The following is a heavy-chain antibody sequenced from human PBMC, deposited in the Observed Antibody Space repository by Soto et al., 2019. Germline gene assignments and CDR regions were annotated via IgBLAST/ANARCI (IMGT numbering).Heavy chain of an antibody. CDR2: ISYDERNK. CDR3: AKDEGSSRPFDH. V-gene: IGHV3-30*18. D-gene: IGHD6-6*01. CDR1: GFTFRSYG. J-gene: IGHJ4*02. Sequence: ESGGGVVQPGRSLRLSCAASGFTFRSYGMHWVRQAPGKGLEWVAAISYDERNKFYTDSVKGRFTISRDNSKNTLYLQMSSLKPEDTAVYYCAKDEGSSRPFDHWGQGTLVTVSS.